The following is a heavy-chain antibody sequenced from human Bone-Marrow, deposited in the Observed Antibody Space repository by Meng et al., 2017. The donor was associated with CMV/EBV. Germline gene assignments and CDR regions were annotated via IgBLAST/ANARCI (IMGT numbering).Heavy chain of an antibody. J-gene: IGHJ4*02. D-gene: IGHD3-22*01. CDR2: ISWDGGST. V-gene: IGHV3-43D*03. CDR3: AKVGTMILLYYFDY. Sequence: GESLKISCAASGFTFDDYTMHWVRQAPGKGLEWVSLISWDGGSTYYADSVKGRFTISRDNSKNSLYLQMNSLRAEDTAVYYCAKVGTMILLYYFDYWGQGTRVTVSS. CDR1: GFTFDDYT.